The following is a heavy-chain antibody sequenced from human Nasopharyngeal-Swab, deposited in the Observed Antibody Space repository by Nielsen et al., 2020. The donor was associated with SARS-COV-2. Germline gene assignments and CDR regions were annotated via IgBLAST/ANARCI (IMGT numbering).Heavy chain of an antibody. J-gene: IGHJ1*01. CDR1: GFTFSSFG. CDR2: IAHDASNE. CDR3: ARDLGGGYCTTTNCPGS. D-gene: IGHD2-2*01. Sequence: GGSLRLSCAASGFTFSSFGMHWVRQAPGKGLEWVAFIAHDASNEYYGDSVKGRFSISRDSSKNTLYLQMNNVRAEDTAVYYCARDLGGGYCTTTNCPGSWGQGTLVTVSS. V-gene: IGHV3-30*03.